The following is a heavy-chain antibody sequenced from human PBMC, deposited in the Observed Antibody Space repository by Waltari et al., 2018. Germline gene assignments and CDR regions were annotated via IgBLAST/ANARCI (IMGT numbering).Heavy chain of an antibody. D-gene: IGHD2-21*02. V-gene: IGHV5-51*01. Sequence: EVQLVQSGAEVKKPGESLKISCKGSGYSFTSYWIGWVRQMPGRGLGWRGIMYPGDSDTRYSPSFQGQVTISADKSISTAYRQWSSLKASDTAMYYCARRGAYCGGDCLVDYWGQGTLVTVSS. J-gene: IGHJ4*02. CDR2: MYPGDSDT. CDR1: GYSFTSYW. CDR3: ARRGAYCGGDCLVDY.